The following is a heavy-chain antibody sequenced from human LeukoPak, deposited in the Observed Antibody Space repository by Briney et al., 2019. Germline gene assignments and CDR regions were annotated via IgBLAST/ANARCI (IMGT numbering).Heavy chain of an antibody. J-gene: IGHJ3*02. CDR1: GGSFSGYY. Sequence: KPSETLSLTCAVYGGSFSGYYWSWIRQPPGKGLEWIGEINHSGSTNYNPSLKSRVTISIDTSKNQFSLKLSSVTAADTAVYYCARDEGRGAFEIWGQRTMVTVSS. CDR3: ARDEGRGAFEI. CDR2: INHSGST. V-gene: IGHV4-34*01.